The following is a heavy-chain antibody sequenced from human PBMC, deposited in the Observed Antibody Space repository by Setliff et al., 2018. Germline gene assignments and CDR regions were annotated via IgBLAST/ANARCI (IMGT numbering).Heavy chain of an antibody. CDR2: IYTSGST. Sequence: SETLSLTCTVSGGSISSGSYYWSWIRQPAGKGLEWIGHIYTSGSTNYNPSLKSRVTISVDTSKNQFSLKLSPVTAADTAVYYCARREGDGYNFWSGYYSPGGYYYGMDVWGQGTTVTVSS. V-gene: IGHV4-61*09. CDR3: ARREGDGYNFWSGYYSPGGYYYGMDV. J-gene: IGHJ6*02. CDR1: GGSISSGSYY. D-gene: IGHD3-3*01.